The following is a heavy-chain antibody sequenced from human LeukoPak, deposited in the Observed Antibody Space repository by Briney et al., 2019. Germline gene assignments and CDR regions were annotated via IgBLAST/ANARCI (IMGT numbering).Heavy chain of an antibody. J-gene: IGHJ6*03. CDR3: ARASQDYYYYIGV. V-gene: IGHV4-38-2*01. Sequence: SETLSLTCAVSGYSISSGYYWGWIRQPPGKGLEWIGSIYHSGSTYYNPSLKSRVTISVDTSKNQFSLKLSSVTAADTAVYYCARASQDYYYYIGVWGKGTTVTVSS. CDR2: IYHSGST. CDR1: GYSISSGYY.